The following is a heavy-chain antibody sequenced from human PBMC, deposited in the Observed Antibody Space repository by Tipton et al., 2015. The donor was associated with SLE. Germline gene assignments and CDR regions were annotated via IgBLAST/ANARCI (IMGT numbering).Heavy chain of an antibody. CDR2: IYHTGST. D-gene: IGHD6-19*01. V-gene: IGHV4-61*09. CDR1: GGSISSDNYY. Sequence: LRLSCTVSGGSISSDNYYWSWIRQPPGEGLEWIGHIYHTGSTNYNPSLKSRVTISVDTSKNQFSLKLSSVTAADTAVYYCARHGRSGWSGYFDYWGQGILVTVSS. J-gene: IGHJ4*02. CDR3: ARHGRSGWSGYFDY.